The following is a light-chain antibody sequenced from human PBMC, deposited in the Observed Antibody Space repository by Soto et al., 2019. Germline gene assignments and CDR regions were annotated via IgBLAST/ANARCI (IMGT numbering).Light chain of an antibody. CDR1: SSNIGRNT. V-gene: IGLV1-44*01. Sequence: QSVLTQSPSASGTPGQRVTISCSGSSSNIGRNTVNWYQPLPGTAPKLLIYGNDQRPSGVPDRFSGSKSGTSASLAISGLQSEDEADDYCAAGDDSLNGVVFGGGTKVTVL. J-gene: IGLJ2*01. CDR3: AAGDDSLNGVV. CDR2: GND.